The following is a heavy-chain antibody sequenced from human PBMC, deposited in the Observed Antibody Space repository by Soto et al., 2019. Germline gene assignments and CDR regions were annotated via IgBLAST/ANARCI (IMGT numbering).Heavy chain of an antibody. Sequence: EVQLVESGGGLVQPGGSLRLSCAASGFTFSDYSMDWVRQAPGKGLEWVSYISSSSSTIYYAGSVKGRFTISRDNAKNSLYLQMNSVRDEDTAVYYCARDAGSWGYWGQGTLVTVSS. CDR1: GFTFSDYS. J-gene: IGHJ4*02. V-gene: IGHV3-48*02. D-gene: IGHD3-10*01. CDR3: ARDAGSWGY. CDR2: ISSSSSTI.